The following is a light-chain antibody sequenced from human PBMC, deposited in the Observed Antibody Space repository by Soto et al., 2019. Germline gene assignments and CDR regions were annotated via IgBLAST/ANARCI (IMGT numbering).Light chain of an antibody. CDR3: QQYHNWPLT. CDR2: DAS. J-gene: IGKJ4*01. V-gene: IGKV3D-15*01. CDR1: QSVGRS. Sequence: EIVMTQSPATLSVSPGERVTLSCRASQSVGRSLAWYQQEPGQAPRLLIYDASTRATGTPIRFSGFGSGTEFTLTISSLQSEDFVVYYCQQYHNWPLTFGGGTKVEIK.